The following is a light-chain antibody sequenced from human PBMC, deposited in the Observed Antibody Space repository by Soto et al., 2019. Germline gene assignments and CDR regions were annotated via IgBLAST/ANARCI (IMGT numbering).Light chain of an antibody. CDR2: VGTGGIVG. V-gene: IGLV9-49*01. J-gene: IGLJ2*01. Sequence: QAVVTQPPSASASLGASVTLTCTLSSGYSNYKVDWYQQRPGKGPRFVMRVGTGGIVGSKGDGIPDRFSVLGSGLNRYLTIKNIQEEDESDYHCGADHGSGSNFGVFGGGTQLTVL. CDR1: SGYSNYK. CDR3: GADHGSGSNFGV.